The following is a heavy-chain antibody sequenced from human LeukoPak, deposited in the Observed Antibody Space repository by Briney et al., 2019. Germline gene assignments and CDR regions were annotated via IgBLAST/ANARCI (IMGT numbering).Heavy chain of an antibody. D-gene: IGHD7-27*01. J-gene: IGHJ4*02. CDR3: ASRKLGNDY. CDR2: MYNSGST. CDR1: GGSISDFY. V-gene: IGHV4-59*01. Sequence: SETLSLTCTVSGGSISDFYWNWIRQAPGKGLEWIGHMYNSGSTNYNPSLNSRVTISADTSKNEFSLKLNSVTAADTAVYYCASRKLGNDYWGQGTLITVSS.